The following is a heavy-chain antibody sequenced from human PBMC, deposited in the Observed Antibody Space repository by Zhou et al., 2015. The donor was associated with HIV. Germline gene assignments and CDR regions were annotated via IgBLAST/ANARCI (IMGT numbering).Heavy chain of an antibody. CDR1: GGTFSSYA. CDR3: GGEGGETKIYSSSWDYNWFDP. V-gene: IGHV1-69*01. J-gene: IGHJ5*02. CDR2: IIPIFGTA. D-gene: IGHD6-13*01. Sequence: QVQLVQSGAEVKKPGSSVKVSCKASGGTFSSYAISWVRQAPGQGLEWMGGIIPIFGTANYAQKFQGRVTITADESTSTAYMELSSLRSEDTAVYYCGGEGGETKIYSSSWDYNWFDPWGQGTWHRLL.